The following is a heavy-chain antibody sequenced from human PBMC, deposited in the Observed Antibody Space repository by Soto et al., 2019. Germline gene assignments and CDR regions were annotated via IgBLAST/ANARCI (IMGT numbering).Heavy chain of an antibody. Sequence: QVQLMQSGAEVKKPGSSVKVSCKASGGTFSSYTISWVRQAPGQGLEWMGRIIPILGIANYAQKFQGRVTITADKSTSTAYMELSSLRSEDTAVYYCARDSHDFWSGYYTWGAFDYWGQGTLVTVSS. D-gene: IGHD3-3*01. CDR3: ARDSHDFWSGYYTWGAFDY. V-gene: IGHV1-69*08. CDR2: IIPILGIA. CDR1: GGTFSSYT. J-gene: IGHJ4*02.